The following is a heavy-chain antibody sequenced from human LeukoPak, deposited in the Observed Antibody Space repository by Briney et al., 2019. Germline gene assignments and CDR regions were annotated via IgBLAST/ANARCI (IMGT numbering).Heavy chain of an antibody. V-gene: IGHV1-69*13. CDR2: IIPIFGTA. CDR1: GGTFSSYA. D-gene: IGHD1-1*01. CDR3: ARTTVYNWNDYYFDY. Sequence: GASVKVSCKAPGGTFSSYAISWVRQAPGQGLEWMGGIIPIFGTANYAQKFQGRVTITADESTSTAYMELSSLRSEDTAVYYCARTTVYNWNDYYFDYWGQGTLVTVSS. J-gene: IGHJ4*02.